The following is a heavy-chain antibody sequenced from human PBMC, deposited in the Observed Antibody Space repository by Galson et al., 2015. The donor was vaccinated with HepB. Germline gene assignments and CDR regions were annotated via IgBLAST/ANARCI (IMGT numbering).Heavy chain of an antibody. V-gene: IGHV3-48*03. Sequence: SLRLSCAASGFTFTSYGMNWVRQAPRKGLEWVSYISSSGSTIYYADTVKGGVTITTDNATNSLYLQLNSLRAEDTAVYYCARGTIMYSRSWYVFDYWGQGTLVTVSS. CDR3: ARGTIMYSRSWYVFDY. CDR1: GFTFTSYG. J-gene: IGHJ4*02. D-gene: IGHD6-13*01. CDR2: ISSSGSTI.